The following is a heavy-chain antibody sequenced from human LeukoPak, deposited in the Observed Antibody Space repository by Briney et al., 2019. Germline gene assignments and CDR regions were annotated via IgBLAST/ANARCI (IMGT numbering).Heavy chain of an antibody. CDR2: IYYSGST. V-gene: IGHV4-59*01. CDR3: ARTLAAAGSFYFDY. D-gene: IGHD6-13*01. CDR1: GGSISSYY. Sequence: NPSETLSLTCTVSGGSISSYYWSWIRQPPGKGLEWIGYIYYSGSTNYNPSLKSRVTISVDTSKNQFSLKLSSVTAADTAVYYCARTLAAAGSFYFDYWGQGTLVTVSS. J-gene: IGHJ4*02.